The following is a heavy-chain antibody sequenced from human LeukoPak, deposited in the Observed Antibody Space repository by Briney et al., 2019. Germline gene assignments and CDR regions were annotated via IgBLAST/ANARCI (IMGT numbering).Heavy chain of an antibody. Sequence: PGGSLRLPCAGSGFTFSSYAMNWVRQAPGKGLEWVALISYDGSNKYYADSVKGRFTISRDNSKNTLYLQMISLRAEDTAVYYCANYGSVSYFAYWGQGTLVTVSS. CDR3: ANYGSVSYFAY. D-gene: IGHD3-10*01. CDR1: GFTFSSYA. CDR2: ISYDGSNK. V-gene: IGHV3-30*18. J-gene: IGHJ4*02.